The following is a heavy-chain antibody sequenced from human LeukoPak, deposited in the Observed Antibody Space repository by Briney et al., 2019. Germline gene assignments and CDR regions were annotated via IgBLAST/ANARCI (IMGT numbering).Heavy chain of an antibody. Sequence: GESLKISCKGSGYSFTSYWIAWVRQMPGKGLEWMGIIYPADSDTRYSPSFQGQVTISTDKSISTAYLQWSSLKASDTAMYYCARSLVRGVADAFDIWGQGTMVTVSS. CDR3: ARSLVRGVADAFDI. CDR1: GYSFTSYW. D-gene: IGHD3-10*01. V-gene: IGHV5-51*01. CDR2: IYPADSDT. J-gene: IGHJ3*02.